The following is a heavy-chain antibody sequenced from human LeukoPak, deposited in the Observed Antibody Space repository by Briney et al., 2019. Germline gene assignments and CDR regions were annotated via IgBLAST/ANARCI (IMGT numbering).Heavy chain of an antibody. D-gene: IGHD5-12*01. J-gene: IGHJ4*02. Sequence: GGSLRLSCAASGFTFSSYSMNWVRQAPGKGLEWVSSISSSSSYIYYADSVKGRFTISRDNAKNSLYLQMNSLRAEDTAVYYCARARIVATPSDYWGQGTLVTVSS. CDR3: ARARIVATPSDY. CDR2: ISSSSSYI. V-gene: IGHV3-21*01. CDR1: GFTFSSYS.